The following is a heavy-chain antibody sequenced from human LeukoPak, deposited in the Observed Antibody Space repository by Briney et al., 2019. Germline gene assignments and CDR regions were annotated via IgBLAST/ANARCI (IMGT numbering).Heavy chain of an antibody. J-gene: IGHJ6*03. CDR2: IYTSGST. CDR3: ARASYYDPPRAYYYYMDV. D-gene: IGHD3-3*01. Sequence: SETLSLTCTVSGGSISSYYWSWIRQPPGKGLEWIGYIYTSGSTNYNPSLKSRATISVDTSKNQFSLKLSSVTAADTAVYYCARASYYDPPRAYYYYMDVWGKGTTVTVSS. V-gene: IGHV4-4*09. CDR1: GGSISSYY.